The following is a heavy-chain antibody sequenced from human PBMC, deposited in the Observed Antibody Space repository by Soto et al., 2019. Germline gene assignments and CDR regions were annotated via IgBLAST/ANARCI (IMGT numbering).Heavy chain of an antibody. CDR1: GYTFSHYV. Sequence: ASVKVSCKTSGYTFSHYVINWVRQAPGQGLEWMGFSTHTGNTNYAQNFQGRVAMTTDTSTSTSYMEVRSLRHDDTAVYYCARSGEQPLDYWGQGTPVTVSS. J-gene: IGHJ1*01. CDR2: STHTGNT. CDR3: ARSGEQPLDY. D-gene: IGHD3-10*01. V-gene: IGHV1-18*01.